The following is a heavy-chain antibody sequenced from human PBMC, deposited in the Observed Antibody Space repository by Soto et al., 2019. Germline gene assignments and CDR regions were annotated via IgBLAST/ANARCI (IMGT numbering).Heavy chain of an antibody. CDR2: IIPIFGTA. D-gene: IGHD6-13*01. J-gene: IGHJ5*02. V-gene: IGHV1-69*13. Sequence: SVKVSCKASGGTFSSYAISWVRQAPGQGLEWMGGIIPIFGTANYAQKFQGRVTITADESTSTAYMELSSLRSEDTAVYYCARGYSKAAGRRWFDPWGQGTLVTVSS. CDR3: ARGYSKAAGRRWFDP. CDR1: GGTFSSYA.